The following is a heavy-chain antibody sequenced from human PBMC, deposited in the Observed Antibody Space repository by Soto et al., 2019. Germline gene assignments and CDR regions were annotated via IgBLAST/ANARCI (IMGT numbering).Heavy chain of an antibody. CDR2: IIPIFATA. D-gene: IGHD4-17*01. J-gene: IGHJ6*02. CDR1: GGTFSSYI. V-gene: IGHV1-69*13. Sequence: GASVKVSCKASGGTFSSYIISWVRQAPGQGLEWMGDIIPIFATANYAQQFQDRVTIIADASTSTAYMELSSLRSEDTAVYYCATVLPASVNYYYYYGMDVWGQGTTVTVSS. CDR3: ATVLPASVNYYYYYGMDV.